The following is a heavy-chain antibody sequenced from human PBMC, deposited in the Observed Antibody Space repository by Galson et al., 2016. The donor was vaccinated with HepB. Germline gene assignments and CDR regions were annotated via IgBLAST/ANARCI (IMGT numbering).Heavy chain of an antibody. D-gene: IGHD1-14*01. CDR2: ILPTYGTT. Sequence: SVKVSCKASGGNFNRYTITWIRQVSGQGLEWMGGILPTYGTTNYAQNFQDRVRITADESTNTVDMELRSLRHEDTAIYFCARDPLLAAVDETGGFDYGGQGTPVTGSS. CDR3: ARDPLLAAVDETGGFDY. J-gene: IGHJ4*02. CDR1: GGNFNRYT. V-gene: IGHV1-69*13.